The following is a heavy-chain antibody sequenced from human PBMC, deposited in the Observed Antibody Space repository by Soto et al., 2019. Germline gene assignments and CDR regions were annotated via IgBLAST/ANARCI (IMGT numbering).Heavy chain of an antibody. J-gene: IGHJ1*01. CDR3: ASGLGSRRS. D-gene: IGHD3-10*01. CDR1: GFTFSSYT. V-gene: IGHV3-48*02. CDR2: ISSSGSTI. Sequence: GGSLRLSCVASGFTFSSYTMNWVRQTPGRRLEWVAYISSSGSTIYYAESVKGRFTVSRDNAKSSLYLQMDGLRDEDTAVYYCASGLGSRRSRGQGPRVTVSS.